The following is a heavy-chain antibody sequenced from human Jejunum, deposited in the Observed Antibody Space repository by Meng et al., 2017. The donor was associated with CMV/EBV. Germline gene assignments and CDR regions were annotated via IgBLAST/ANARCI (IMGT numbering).Heavy chain of an antibody. Sequence: EYTFTDYYMQWVRQAPGQGLEWMGWINPQTGDTNYAPKFQGRVTMTRDMSINTVYMEVTRLRSDDTAVYYCAKDAGSYLDYYFDYWGQGTRVTVSS. CDR2: INPQTGDT. CDR1: EYTFTDYY. D-gene: IGHD1-26*01. CDR3: AKDAGSYLDYYFDY. J-gene: IGHJ4*02. V-gene: IGHV1-2*02.